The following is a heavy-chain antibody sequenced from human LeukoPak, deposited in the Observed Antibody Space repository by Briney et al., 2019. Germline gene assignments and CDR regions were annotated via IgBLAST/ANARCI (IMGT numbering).Heavy chain of an antibody. J-gene: IGHJ4*02. Sequence: SETLSLTCTVSGGSISSSSYYWGWIRQPPGKGLEWIGNIYYSGSTYYNPSLESRVTISVDTSKNQFSLKLSSVTATDTALYYCARRGYTYGHFDYWGQGTLVTVSS. V-gene: IGHV4-39*01. CDR2: IYYSGST. CDR1: GGSISSSSYY. D-gene: IGHD5-18*01. CDR3: ARRGYTYGHFDY.